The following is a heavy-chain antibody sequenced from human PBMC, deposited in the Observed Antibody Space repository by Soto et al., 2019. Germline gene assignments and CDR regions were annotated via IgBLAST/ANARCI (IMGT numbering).Heavy chain of an antibody. CDR2: IDPSDSYT. CDR1: GYSFTSYW. V-gene: IGHV5-10-1*01. J-gene: IGHJ5*02. D-gene: IGHD3-9*01. Sequence: PGESLKISCKGSGYSFTSYWISWVRQMPGKGLEWMGRIDPSDSYTNYSPSFQGHVTISADKSISTAYLQWSSLKASDTAMYYCARHKNVRYYDILTGYHNWFDPWGQGXLVTVPS. CDR3: ARHKNVRYYDILTGYHNWFDP.